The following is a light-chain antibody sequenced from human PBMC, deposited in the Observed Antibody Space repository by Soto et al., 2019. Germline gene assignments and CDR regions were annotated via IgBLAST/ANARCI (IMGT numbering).Light chain of an antibody. V-gene: IGKV3-20*01. CDR3: QQYGSSPQA. J-gene: IGKJ1*01. CDR1: QSVSSRY. CDR2: GAS. Sequence: EIVLTQSRGTLYLSPGERAILSCRANQSVSSRYLAWYQQKSGQAPRLLIYGASSRATGIPDRFSGSGSGTDITLTISRLEPEDFAVYYGQQYGSSPQAFGQGTKVEIK.